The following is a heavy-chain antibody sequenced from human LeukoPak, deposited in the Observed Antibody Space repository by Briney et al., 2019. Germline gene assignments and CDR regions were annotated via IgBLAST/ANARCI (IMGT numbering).Heavy chain of an antibody. Sequence: SETLSLTCTVSGGSISSYYWSWLRQPPGKGLEWIGYIYYSGSTNYNPSLKSRVTFSVDTSKNHFSLKLTSVTAADTAVYYCARHDEYSSNHVGLDYWGQGTLVTVSS. V-gene: IGHV4-59*08. CDR1: GGSISSYY. CDR2: IYYSGST. J-gene: IGHJ4*02. CDR3: ARHDEYSSNHVGLDY. D-gene: IGHD6-13*01.